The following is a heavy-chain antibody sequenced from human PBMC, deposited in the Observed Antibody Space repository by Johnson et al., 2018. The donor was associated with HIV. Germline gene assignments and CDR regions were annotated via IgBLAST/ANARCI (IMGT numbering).Heavy chain of an antibody. V-gene: IGHV3-20*04. D-gene: IGHD3-22*01. CDR3: ARVTKYYFDSSVDAFDI. Sequence: VQLVESGGGVVRPGGSLRLSCAASGFTFDDYGMSWVRQAPGKGLEWVSGISWNGGNTDYADSVKGRFTISRDNAKNSLYLQMNSLRAEDTALYFCARVTKYYFDSSVDAFDIWGQGTVVTVSS. J-gene: IGHJ3*02. CDR1: GFTFDDYG. CDR2: ISWNGGNT.